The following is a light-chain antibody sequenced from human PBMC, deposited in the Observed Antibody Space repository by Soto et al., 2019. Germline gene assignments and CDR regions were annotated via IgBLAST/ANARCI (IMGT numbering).Light chain of an antibody. CDR1: DVGSYGV. V-gene: IGLV2-23*01. CDR3: SLDAGRNNYV. Sequence: QSALTQPASVSGSPGQTITISCSDVGSYGVVSWYQQHPGKVPKLMIFDCTQRPSAVSDRFAGSKSANTASLTISGLQAEDEADYYCSLDAGRNNYVFGTGTKVTVL. J-gene: IGLJ1*01. CDR2: DCT.